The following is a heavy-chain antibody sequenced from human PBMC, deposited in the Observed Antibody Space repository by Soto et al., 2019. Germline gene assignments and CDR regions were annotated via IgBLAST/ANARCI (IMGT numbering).Heavy chain of an antibody. V-gene: IGHV1-3*05. J-gene: IGHJ4*02. CDR2: MNAGNGNT. Sequence: QVQLVQSGAEEKKPGASVKVSCKASGYIFSRNDIHWVRQAPGQRLEWMGWMNAGNGNTKYSREFQGRVTFTRDTAASTGYMELSSLRSEETAVYYCARAAGMVALDYWGQGTLVTVSS. CDR1: GYIFSRND. CDR3: ARAAGMVALDY. D-gene: IGHD5-18*01.